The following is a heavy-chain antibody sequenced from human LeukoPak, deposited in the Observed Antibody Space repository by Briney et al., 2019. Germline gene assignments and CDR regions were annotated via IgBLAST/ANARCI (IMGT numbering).Heavy chain of an antibody. J-gene: IGHJ5*02. CDR1: GGTFSSYS. D-gene: IGHD2-15*01. CDR3: ARDRALYCSGGSCSGWFDP. CDR2: IIPIFGTA. Sequence: GSSVKVSCKASGGTFSSYSISWVRQAPGQGLEWMGRIIPIFGTANYAQKFQGRVTITTDESTSTAYMELSSLRSEDTAVYYCARDRALYCSGGSCSGWFDPWGQGTLVTVSS. V-gene: IGHV1-69*05.